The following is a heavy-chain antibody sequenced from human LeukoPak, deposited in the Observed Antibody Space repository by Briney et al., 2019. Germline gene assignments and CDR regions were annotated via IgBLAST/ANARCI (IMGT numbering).Heavy chain of an antibody. Sequence: SGGSLRLSCVASGFTFSGYWMRWVRHGPEKGLELVSRINNDGHGIIYADSVKGRFTISRDNVKNTLYLQMNSLRVEDTAVYYCAAGGGWDPSFGVVTHIDAWGKGTTVVVS. CDR2: INNDGHGI. D-gene: IGHD3-3*01. V-gene: IGHV3-74*01. CDR1: GFTFSGYW. J-gene: IGHJ6*03. CDR3: AAGGGWDPSFGVVTHIDA.